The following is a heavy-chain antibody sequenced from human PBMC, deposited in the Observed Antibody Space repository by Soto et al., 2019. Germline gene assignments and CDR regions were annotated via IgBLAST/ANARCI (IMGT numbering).Heavy chain of an antibody. D-gene: IGHD3-10*01. CDR1: GGSISSYY. Sequence: PSETLSLTCTVSGGSISSYYWSWIRQPPGKGLEWIGYIYYSGSTNYNPSLKSRVTISVDTSKNQFSLKLSSVTAADTAVYYCARDRVVRGVIPYYYYYGMDVWGQGTTVTVSS. CDR3: ARDRVVRGVIPYYYYYGMDV. V-gene: IGHV4-59*01. CDR2: IYYSGST. J-gene: IGHJ6*02.